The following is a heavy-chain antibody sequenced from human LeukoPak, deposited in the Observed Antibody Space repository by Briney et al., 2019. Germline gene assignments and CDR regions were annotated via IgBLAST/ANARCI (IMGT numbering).Heavy chain of an antibody. CDR1: GFTFSSYT. Sequence: PGGSLRLSCVASGFTFSSYTMNWVRQAPGKWLEWVSSISSSSSYIYYADSVKGRFTISRDNAKKSVYLQMNSLRVEDTAVYYCARACVYYDSSGCDYWGQGTLVTVSS. V-gene: IGHV3-21*01. J-gene: IGHJ4*02. CDR3: ARACVYYDSSGCDY. CDR2: ISSSSSYI. D-gene: IGHD3-22*01.